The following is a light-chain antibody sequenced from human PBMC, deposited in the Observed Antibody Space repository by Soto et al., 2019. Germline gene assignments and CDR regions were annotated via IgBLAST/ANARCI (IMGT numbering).Light chain of an antibody. CDR3: SSYTRTGTHVV. CDR2: DVT. V-gene: IGLV2-14*03. Sequence: QSALTQPASVSGSPGQSITISCTGTSSDIGDYNYVSWYQQHPGKGPQLIIHDVTHRPSGVSTRFSASKTGNTASLTVSGLQAEDEADYYCSSYTRTGTHVVFGGGTKLTVL. CDR1: SSDIGDYNY. J-gene: IGLJ2*01.